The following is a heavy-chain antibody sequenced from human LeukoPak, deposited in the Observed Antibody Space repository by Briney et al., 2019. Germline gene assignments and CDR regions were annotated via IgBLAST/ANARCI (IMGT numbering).Heavy chain of an antibody. CDR2: ISSSRSYI. V-gene: IGHV3-21*01. D-gene: IGHD3-10*01. J-gene: IGHJ4*02. Sequence: GGSLRLSCAAAGLTFSSYSMNWVRQAPGKGLEWVSSISSSRSYIYYADSVKGRCTISRDNAKNALYPQMNSLRAEDTAVYYCARGSFSYFDYWGQGTLVTVSS. CDR1: GLTFSSYS. CDR3: ARGSFSYFDY.